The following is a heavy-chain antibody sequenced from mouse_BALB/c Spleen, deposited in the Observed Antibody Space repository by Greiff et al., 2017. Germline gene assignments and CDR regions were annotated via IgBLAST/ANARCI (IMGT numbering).Heavy chain of an antibody. D-gene: IGHD1-1*01. CDR3: ARYSTGSSPWFAY. Sequence: QVHVKQSGAELVRPGTSVKISCKASGYAFTNYWLGWVKQRPGHGLEWIGDIYPGSGNTYYNEKFKGKATLTADKSSSTAYMQLSSLTSEDSAVYFCARYSTGSSPWFAYWGQGTLVTVSA. CDR2: IYPGSGNT. J-gene: IGHJ3*01. V-gene: IGHV1-63*01. CDR1: GYAFTNYW.